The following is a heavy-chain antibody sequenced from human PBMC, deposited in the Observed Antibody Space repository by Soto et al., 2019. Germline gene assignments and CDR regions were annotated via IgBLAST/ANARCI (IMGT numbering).Heavy chain of an antibody. J-gene: IGHJ3*02. Sequence: QVQLVESGGGVVQPGRSLRLSCAASGFTFSSYAMHGVRQAPGKGLEWVAVISYDGSNKYYADSVKGRFTISRDNSKNTLYLQMNSLRAEDTAVYYCARGLARFDIWGQGTMVTVSS. CDR3: ARGLARFDI. CDR1: GFTFSSYA. CDR2: ISYDGSNK. V-gene: IGHV3-30-3*01. D-gene: IGHD3-3*02.